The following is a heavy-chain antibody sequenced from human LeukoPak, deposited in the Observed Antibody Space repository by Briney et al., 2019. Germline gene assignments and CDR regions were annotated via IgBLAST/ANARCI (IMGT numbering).Heavy chain of an antibody. D-gene: IGHD3-10*01. Sequence: GASVRVSCKVSGYTLTELSMHWVRQAPGKGLEWMGGFDPEDGETIYAQKFQGRVTMTEDTPTDTAYMELSSLRSEDTAVYYCTTYGSGRKFDYWGQGILVTVSS. CDR3: TTYGSGRKFDY. J-gene: IGHJ4*02. V-gene: IGHV1-24*01. CDR1: GYTLTELS. CDR2: FDPEDGET.